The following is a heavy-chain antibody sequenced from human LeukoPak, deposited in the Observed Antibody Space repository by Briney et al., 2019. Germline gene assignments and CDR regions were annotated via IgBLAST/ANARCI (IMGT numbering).Heavy chain of an antibody. J-gene: IGHJ5*02. V-gene: IGHV4-39*07. Sequence: PSETLSLTCTVSGGSISSSSYYWGWIRQPPGKGLEWIGSIYDSGSTYYNPSLKSRVTISVNTPKNQFSLKLSSVTAADTAVYYCARARITMVRGLPTHRRIDPWGQGTLVPVSS. CDR1: GGSISSSSYY. CDR2: IYDSGST. D-gene: IGHD3-10*01. CDR3: ARARITMVRGLPTHRRIDP.